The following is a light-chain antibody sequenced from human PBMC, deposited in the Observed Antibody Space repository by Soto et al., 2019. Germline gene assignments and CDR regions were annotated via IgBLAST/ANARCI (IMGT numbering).Light chain of an antibody. CDR2: AVT. CDR3: SSYTSSSSYV. CDR1: SSDVGGYNY. Sequence: QSALTQPASGSESPGQSITISCTGTSSDVGGYNYVSWYQQPPGKAPKLMIYAVTNRPSGVSNRFSGSKSGNTASLTISGLQAEDEADYYCSSYTSSSSYVFGTGTKVTVL. V-gene: IGLV2-14*01. J-gene: IGLJ1*01.